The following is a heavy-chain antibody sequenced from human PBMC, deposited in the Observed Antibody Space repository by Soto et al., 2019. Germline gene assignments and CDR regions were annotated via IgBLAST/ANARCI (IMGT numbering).Heavy chain of an antibody. CDR2: ISDNGGTT. J-gene: IGHJ6*03. CDR3: AKDGNYDFWSGYYTYFFYYLDV. D-gene: IGHD3-3*01. CDR1: EFTFSNYA. V-gene: IGHV3-23*01. Sequence: GGSLRLSCAASEFTFSNYAMSWVRQAPGKGLEWVSSISDNGGTTYYADSVKGRFTISRDNSKNTLYLQMNSLRAEDTAVYYCAKDGNYDFWSGYYTYFFYYLDVWGKGTTVTVSS.